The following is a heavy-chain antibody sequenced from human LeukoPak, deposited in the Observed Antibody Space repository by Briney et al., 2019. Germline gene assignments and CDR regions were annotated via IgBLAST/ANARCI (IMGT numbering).Heavy chain of an antibody. Sequence: WIRQPPGKGLEWVGRIRSNSDGGTIDYAAPVKGRFTLSRDDSKTTLYLQMNSLQTEDTAVYYCATDFYDSTWGQGTLVTVSS. V-gene: IGHV3-15*07. J-gene: IGHJ5*02. CDR2: IRSNSDGGTI. CDR3: ATDFYDST. D-gene: IGHD3-22*01.